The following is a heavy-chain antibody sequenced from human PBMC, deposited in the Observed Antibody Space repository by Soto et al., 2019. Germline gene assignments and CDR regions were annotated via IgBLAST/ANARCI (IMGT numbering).Heavy chain of an antibody. J-gene: IGHJ4*02. V-gene: IGHV3-23*01. CDR1: GFTFSSYA. Sequence: GGSLRLSCAASGFTFSSYAMNWVRQAPGKGLEWVSGISGSGGGRYYADSVKGRFTISRDNSKNTLYLQMNSLRAEDTAVYYCAKDNDVVVSAAHFDYWGQGTLVTV. CDR3: AKDNDVVVSAAHFDY. CDR2: ISGSGGGR. D-gene: IGHD2-2*01.